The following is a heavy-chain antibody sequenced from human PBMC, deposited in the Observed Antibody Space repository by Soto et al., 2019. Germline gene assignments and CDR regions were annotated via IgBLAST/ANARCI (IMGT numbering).Heavy chain of an antibody. D-gene: IGHD3-16*01. CDR1: GGSISNYY. Sequence: QVQLQESGPGLVKPSETLSLTCTVSGGSISNYYWSWIRQPPGKGLEWIGYIYYSGSTNYNPSLKRRVTIAVDTATNQFTLKLSSVAAADTTVYYCARRWGTTFDYWGQGTLVTVSS. V-gene: IGHV4-59*08. J-gene: IGHJ4*02. CDR2: IYYSGST. CDR3: ARRWGTTFDY.